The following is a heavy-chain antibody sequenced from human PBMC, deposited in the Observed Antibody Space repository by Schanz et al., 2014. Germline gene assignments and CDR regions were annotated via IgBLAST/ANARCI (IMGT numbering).Heavy chain of an antibody. CDR3: ARLATSKSRLGDAVDI. CDR1: GFIFRTYG. J-gene: IGHJ3*02. V-gene: IGHV3-30*02. Sequence: QVHLVESGGGVVQPGGSLRLSCAASGFIFRTYGMHWVRQAPGKGLEWVAFIHYDGTYKYYADSVQGRFTLSKDFSKDTLYLQLTSLRPEDTAVYYCARLATSKSRLGDAVDIWGQGTMVTVSS. CDR2: IHYDGTYK. D-gene: IGHD6-6*01.